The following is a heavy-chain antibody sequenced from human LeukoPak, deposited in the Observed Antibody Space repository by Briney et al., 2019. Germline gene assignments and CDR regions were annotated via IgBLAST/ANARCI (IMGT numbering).Heavy chain of an antibody. D-gene: IGHD5-18*01. J-gene: IGHJ4*02. CDR1: GFTFSSYW. V-gene: IGHV3-7*01. CDR3: ARDGSWTQLWSDY. Sequence: GGSLRLSCAASGFTFSSYWMSWVRQAPGKGLECVANIKQDGSEKYYVDSVKGRFTISRDNAKNSVHLQMNSLRAEDTAVYYCARDGSWTQLWSDYWGQGTLVTVSS. CDR2: IKQDGSEK.